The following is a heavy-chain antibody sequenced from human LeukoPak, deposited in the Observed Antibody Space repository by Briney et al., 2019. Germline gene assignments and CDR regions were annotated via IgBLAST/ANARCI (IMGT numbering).Heavy chain of an antibody. CDR2: IYYSGST. J-gene: IGHJ2*01. D-gene: IGHD1-26*01. CDR3: AGHAIVGGFDL. V-gene: IGHV4-39*01. Sequence: PSETLSLTCTVSGGSISSSSYYWGWIRQPPGKGLEWIGSIYYSGSTYNYPSLKSRVTISVDTSKNQFSLRLSSVTAAETAVYYCAGHAIVGGFDLWGRGTLVTVSS. CDR1: GGSISSSSYY.